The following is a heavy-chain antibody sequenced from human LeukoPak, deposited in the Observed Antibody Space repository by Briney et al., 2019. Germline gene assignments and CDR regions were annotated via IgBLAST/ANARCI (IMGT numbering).Heavy chain of an antibody. D-gene: IGHD1-26*01. CDR2: INHSGST. J-gene: IGHJ4*02. CDR3: AREGFSGSYSGY. V-gene: IGHV4-34*01. Sequence: SETLSLTCTVSGGSISSYYWSWIRQPAGKGLEWIGEINHSGSTNYNPSLKSRVTISVDTSKNQFSLKLSSVTAADTAVYYCAREGFSGSYSGYWGQGTLVTVSS. CDR1: GGSISSYY.